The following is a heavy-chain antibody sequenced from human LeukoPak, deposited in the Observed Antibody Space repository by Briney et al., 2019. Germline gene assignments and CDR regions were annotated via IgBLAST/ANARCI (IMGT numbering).Heavy chain of an antibody. D-gene: IGHD3-22*01. Sequence: ASVTVSCKASGGTFSSYAISWVRQAPGQGLEWMGGIIPILGIANYAQKFQGRVTITADKSTSTAYMELSSLRSEDTAVYYCARDYYDSSGYPGDWFDPWGQGTLVTVSS. CDR3: ARDYYDSSGYPGDWFDP. V-gene: IGHV1-69*10. CDR2: IIPILGIA. CDR1: GGTFSSYA. J-gene: IGHJ5*02.